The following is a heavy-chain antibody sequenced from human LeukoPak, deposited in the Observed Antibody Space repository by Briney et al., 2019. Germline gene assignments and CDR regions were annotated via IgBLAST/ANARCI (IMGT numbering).Heavy chain of an antibody. CDR2: IHPDSGNT. D-gene: IGHD5-18*01. V-gene: IGHV1-8*01. J-gene: IGHJ4*02. Sequence: ASVKVSCKASGYTFSEFEIHWVRQATGQGLEWMGWIHPDSGNTDYAQKFQGRLTMTRETSTTTAYMELSSLRSEDTAVYYCARASTPVGRYSYGYWGQGTLVTVSS. CDR1: GYTFSEFE. CDR3: ARASTPVGRYSYGY.